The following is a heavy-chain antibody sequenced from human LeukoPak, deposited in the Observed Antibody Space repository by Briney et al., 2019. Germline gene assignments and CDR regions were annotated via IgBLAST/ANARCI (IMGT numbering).Heavy chain of an antibody. CDR2: IYDSGST. CDR3: ARHYGP. CDR1: GGSIRSSSYY. D-gene: IGHD3-10*01. Sequence: SETLSLTCTVSGGSIRSSSYYWGWIRHPPGKGLEWIGSIYDSGSTYNNPSLKSQVTISVDTSKNHFSLKLSSVSAADTALYYCARHYGPWGQGTLVTVSS. J-gene: IGHJ5*02. V-gene: IGHV4-39*01.